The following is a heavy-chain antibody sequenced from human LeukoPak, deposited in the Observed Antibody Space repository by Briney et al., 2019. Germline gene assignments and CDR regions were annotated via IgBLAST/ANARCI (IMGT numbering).Heavy chain of an antibody. CDR2: IIPILGIA. D-gene: IGHD3-22*01. Sequence: GASVKVSCKASGGTFSSYAISWVRQAPGQGLEWMGRIIPILGIANYAQKFQGRVTITADKSTSTAYMELSSLRSEDTAVYYCARTLRDYYDSSGYYGYWGQGTLVTVSS. V-gene: IGHV1-69*04. CDR3: ARTLRDYYDSSGYYGY. CDR1: GGTFSSYA. J-gene: IGHJ4*02.